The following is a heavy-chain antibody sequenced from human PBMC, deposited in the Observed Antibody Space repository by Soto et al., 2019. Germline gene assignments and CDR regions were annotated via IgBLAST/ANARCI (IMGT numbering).Heavy chain of an antibody. CDR2: TYYRSKWYN. J-gene: IGHJ6*02. CDR3: AREGARRYGIDV. CDR1: WASVSSNSAA. V-gene: IGHV6-1*01. D-gene: IGHD6-6*01. Sequence: SQTLSLTCAVSWASVSSNSAAWNWTRQSPSRGLEWLGRTYYRSKWYNDYAVSVKSRITINPDTSKNQFSLQLNSVTTENSAVYYCAREGARRYGIDVWGQGTTDTVSS.